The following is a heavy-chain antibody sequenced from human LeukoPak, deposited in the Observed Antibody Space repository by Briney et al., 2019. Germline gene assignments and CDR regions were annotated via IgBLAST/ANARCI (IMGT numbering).Heavy chain of an antibody. CDR2: ISFDGSNN. J-gene: IGHJ5*02. CDR3: ARERSEYDFWSGYFDP. D-gene: IGHD3-3*01. V-gene: IGHV3-30-3*01. CDR1: GYTFTGYY. Sequence: SCKASGYTFTGYYMHWVRQAPGKGLEWVAVISFDGSNNYYAVSVEGRFTISRDTSTNTLYLQMDSLRPDDTAVYYCARERSEYDFWSGYFDPWGQGTLVTVSS.